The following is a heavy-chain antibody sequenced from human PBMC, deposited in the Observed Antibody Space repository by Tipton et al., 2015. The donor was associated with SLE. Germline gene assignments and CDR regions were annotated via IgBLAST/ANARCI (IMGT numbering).Heavy chain of an antibody. CDR2: IYYSGST. D-gene: IGHD1-26*01. CDR1: GGSISSSSYY. J-gene: IGHJ3*02. CDR3: ARSIVGATYAFDI. Sequence: LRLSCTVSGGSISSSSYYWSWIRQPPGKGLEWIGEIYYSGSTNYNPSLKSRVTISVDTSKNQFSLKLSSVTAADTAVYYCARSIVGATYAFDIWGQGTMVTVSS. V-gene: IGHV4-61*01.